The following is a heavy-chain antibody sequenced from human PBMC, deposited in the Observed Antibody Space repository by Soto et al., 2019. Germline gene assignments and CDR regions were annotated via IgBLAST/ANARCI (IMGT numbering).Heavy chain of an antibody. Sequence: PSETLSLTCTVSGASVSRDSWSWIRQPAGKALEWIGRISTGDTIYNPSPNSRVIMSLGTSNKQFSLQLRSVTAADTAVYYCARDAVGGSFDFWGQGTLVTVSS. CDR3: ARDAVGGSFDF. V-gene: IGHV4-4*07. CDR1: GASVSRDS. CDR2: ISTGDT. J-gene: IGHJ4*02.